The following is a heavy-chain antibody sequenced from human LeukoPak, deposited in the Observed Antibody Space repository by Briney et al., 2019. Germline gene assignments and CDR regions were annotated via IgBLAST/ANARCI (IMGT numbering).Heavy chain of an antibody. D-gene: IGHD6-19*01. CDR3: AREVAVAGEAFDP. V-gene: IGHV4-34*01. J-gene: IGHJ5*02. CDR2: INHSGST. Sequence: SETLSLTCAVYGGSFSGYYWSWIRQPPGKGLEWIGEINHSGSTNYNPSLKSRVTISVDTSKNQFSLKLSSVTAADTAVYYCAREVAVAGEAFDPWGQGTLVTVSS. CDR1: GGSFSGYY.